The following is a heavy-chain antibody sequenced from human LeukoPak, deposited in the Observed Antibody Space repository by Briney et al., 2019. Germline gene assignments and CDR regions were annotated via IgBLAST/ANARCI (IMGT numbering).Heavy chain of an antibody. Sequence: SETLSLTCAVYGGSFSGYYWSWIRQPPGKGLEWIGEINHSGSTNYSPSLKSRVTISVDMSKNQFFLKLSSVTAADTAVYYCAREDAALYNYYYGMDVWGQGTTVTVSS. CDR2: INHSGST. D-gene: IGHD2-2*02. J-gene: IGHJ6*02. CDR1: GGSFSGYY. CDR3: AREDAALYNYYYGMDV. V-gene: IGHV4-34*01.